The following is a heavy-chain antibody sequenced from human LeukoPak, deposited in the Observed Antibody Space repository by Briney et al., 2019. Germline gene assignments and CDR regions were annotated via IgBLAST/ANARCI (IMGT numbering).Heavy chain of an antibody. CDR1: GFTFDDYA. J-gene: IGHJ4*02. V-gene: IGHV3-43D*03. CDR3: ARDLYYFDY. Sequence: GGSLRLSCAASGFTFDDYAMNWVRQAPGKGLEWVSLISWDGGRTYYADSVKGRFTISRDNSKNSLYLQMNSLRAEDTAVYYCARDLYYFDYWGQGTLVTVSS. CDR2: ISWDGGRT.